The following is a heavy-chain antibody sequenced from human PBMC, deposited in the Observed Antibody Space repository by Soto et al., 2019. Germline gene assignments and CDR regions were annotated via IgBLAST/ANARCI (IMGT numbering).Heavy chain of an antibody. Sequence: ASVKVSCKASGYSINSYDMNWVRQATGQGLEWMGWMNPKSGNTGFAEKFRGRVKMTWNTSTGTVYPEISSLRPEDTAVYYCARGSVDSGGNCFDSWGQGTQVTVSS. CDR1: GYSINSYD. V-gene: IGHV1-8*01. D-gene: IGHD4-17*01. J-gene: IGHJ4*02. CDR2: MNPKSGNT. CDR3: ARGSVDSGGNCFDS.